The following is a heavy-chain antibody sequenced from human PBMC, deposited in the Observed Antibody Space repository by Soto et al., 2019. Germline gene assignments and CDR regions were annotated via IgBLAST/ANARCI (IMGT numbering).Heavy chain of an antibody. D-gene: IGHD4-17*01. V-gene: IGHV3-23*01. CDR3: AKAATVVTLYYFDY. Sequence: LRLSFAASGFTFSSYAMSWVRQAPGKGLEWVSAISGSGGSTYYADSVKGRFTISRDNSKNTVYLQMNSLRAEDTAVYYCAKAATVVTLYYFDYWGQGTLVTVSS. CDR1: GFTFSSYA. CDR2: ISGSGGST. J-gene: IGHJ4*02.